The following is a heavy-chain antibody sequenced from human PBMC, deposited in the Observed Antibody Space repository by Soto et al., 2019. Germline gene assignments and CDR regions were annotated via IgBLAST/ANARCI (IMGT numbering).Heavy chain of an antibody. J-gene: IGHJ6*03. CDR3: ARHGGLYYYYYMDV. CDR1: GGSISSSSYY. CDR2: IYYSGST. D-gene: IGHD2-15*01. Sequence: QLQLQESGPGLVKPSETLSLTCTVSGGSISSSSYYWGWIRQPPGKGLEWIGSIYYSGSTYYNPSLKSRVTISVDTSKNQFSLKLSSVTAADTAVYYCARHGGLYYYYYMDVWGKGTTVTVSS. V-gene: IGHV4-39*01.